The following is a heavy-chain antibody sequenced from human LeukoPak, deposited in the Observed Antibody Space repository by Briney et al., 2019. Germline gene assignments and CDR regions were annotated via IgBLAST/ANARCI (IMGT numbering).Heavy chain of an antibody. D-gene: IGHD6-19*01. J-gene: IGHJ4*02. Sequence: SETLSLTCAVYGGSFSGYYWSWIRQPPGKGLEWIGEINHSGSTNYNPSLKSRVTISVDTSKNQFSLKLSSVTAADTAVYYCARLGLYSSGWYVGYWGQGTLVTVSS. CDR1: GGSFSGYY. CDR2: INHSGST. V-gene: IGHV4-34*01. CDR3: ARLGLYSSGWYVGY.